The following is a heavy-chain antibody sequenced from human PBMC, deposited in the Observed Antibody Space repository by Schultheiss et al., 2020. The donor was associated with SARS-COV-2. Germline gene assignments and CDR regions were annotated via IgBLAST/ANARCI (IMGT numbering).Heavy chain of an antibody. J-gene: IGHJ4*02. V-gene: IGHV3-23*01. CDR1: GFTFSSYS. Sequence: GESLKISCAASGFTFSSYSMNWVRQAPGKGLEWVSAISGSGGSTYYADSVKGRFTISRDNSKNTLYLQMNSLRAEDTAVYYCARGLVPANGDSLDYWGQGTLVTVSS. CDR3: ARGLVPANGDSLDY. CDR2: ISGSGGST. D-gene: IGHD3-16*01.